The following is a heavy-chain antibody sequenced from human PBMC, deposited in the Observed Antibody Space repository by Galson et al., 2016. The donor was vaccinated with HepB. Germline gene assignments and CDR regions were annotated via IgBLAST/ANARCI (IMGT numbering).Heavy chain of an antibody. CDR1: GFNFEDYA. D-gene: IGHD3-22*01. J-gene: IGHJ4*02. Sequence: SLRLSCAASGFNFEDYAMHWVRQVPGKGLEWVSGINWNNDSVAYADSVRGRMNISRDNARNSLYLQVNSLRPDDTALYYCVKDMYYYDAGAFDSWGQGTLVTVAT. CDR2: INWNNDSV. CDR3: VKDMYYYDAGAFDS. V-gene: IGHV3-9*01.